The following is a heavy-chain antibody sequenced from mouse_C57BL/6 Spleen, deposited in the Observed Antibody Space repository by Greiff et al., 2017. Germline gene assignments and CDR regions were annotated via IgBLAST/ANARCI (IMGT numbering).Heavy chain of an antibody. CDR3: TRSGRGDAMDY. V-gene: IGHV1-15*01. CDR2: IDPETGGT. CDR1: GYTFTDYE. D-gene: IGHD3-1*01. Sequence: QVQLQQSGAELVRPGASVTLSCKASGYTFTDYEMHWVKQTPVHGLEWIGAIDPETGGTAYNQTFKGTALLTADKSSSTAYMGRRSLTSEDASVYYCTRSGRGDAMDYWGQGTSVTVSS. J-gene: IGHJ4*01.